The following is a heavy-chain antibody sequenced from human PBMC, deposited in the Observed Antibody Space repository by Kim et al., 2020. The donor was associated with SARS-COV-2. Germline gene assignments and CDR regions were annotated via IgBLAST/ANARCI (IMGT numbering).Heavy chain of an antibody. CDR2: IIPIFGTA. D-gene: IGHD3-22*01. Sequence: SVKVSCKASGGTFSSYAISWVRQAPGQGLEWMGGIIPIFGTANYAQKFQGRVTITADESTSTAYMELSSLRSEDTAVYYCATGNTYYYDSSGYYFGAHDYWGQGTLVTVSS. CDR3: ATGNTYYYDSSGYYFGAHDY. V-gene: IGHV1-69*13. J-gene: IGHJ4*02. CDR1: GGTFSSYA.